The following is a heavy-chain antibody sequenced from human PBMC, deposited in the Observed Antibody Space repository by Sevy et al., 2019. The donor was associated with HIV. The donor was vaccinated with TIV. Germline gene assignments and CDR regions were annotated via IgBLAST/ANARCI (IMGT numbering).Heavy chain of an antibody. CDR1: DDSINNDLYY. Sequence: SETLSLTCTVSDDSINNDLYYWGWIRQPPGKELEWIGTIAYSGSSSYNPSLQSRVTMSVDTSKDHFSLKLNSVTAADSAVYYCARATYDPAYSKPPSFDHRGQGALVTVSS. V-gene: IGHV4-39*02. J-gene: IGHJ4*02. CDR3: ARATYDPAYSKPPSFDH. CDR2: IAYSGSS. D-gene: IGHD5-12*01.